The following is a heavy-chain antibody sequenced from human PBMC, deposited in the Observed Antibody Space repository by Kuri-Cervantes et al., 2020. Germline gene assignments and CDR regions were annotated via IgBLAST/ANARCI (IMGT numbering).Heavy chain of an antibody. D-gene: IGHD3-10*01. CDR1: GFTFNDYA. Sequence: GESLKISCAASGFTFNDYAMSWVRQAPGKGLEWVSTITYGGGDFTHYADSVRGRFTISRDNSKNTLYLQMNSLRAEDTAVYYCARDRGLLWFRELWYWGQGTLVTVSS. J-gene: IGHJ4*02. V-gene: IGHV3-23*01. CDR2: ITYGGGDFT. CDR3: ARDRGLLWFRELWY.